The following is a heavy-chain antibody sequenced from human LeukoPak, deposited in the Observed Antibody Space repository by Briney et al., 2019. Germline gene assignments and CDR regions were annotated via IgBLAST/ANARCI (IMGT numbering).Heavy chain of an antibody. CDR1: GFTFSNYA. Sequence: PGGSLRLSCAASGFTFSNYAMSWVRQAPGKGLEWVSGISVSGGSTYYADSVKGRFTISRDNSKNTLYLQMNSLRAEDTAVYYCAKGSSSYYFAFDIWGQGTMVTVSS. V-gene: IGHV3-23*01. CDR3: AKGSSSYYFAFDI. CDR2: ISVSGGST. J-gene: IGHJ3*02. D-gene: IGHD6-13*01.